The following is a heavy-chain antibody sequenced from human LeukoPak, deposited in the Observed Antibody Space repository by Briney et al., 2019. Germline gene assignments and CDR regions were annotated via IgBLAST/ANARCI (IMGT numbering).Heavy chain of an antibody. V-gene: IGHV3-11*06. D-gene: IGHD3-10*01. CDR1: GSTFSDYY. CDR3: ARGTRYYYGSGSYPDY. CDR2: ISSSSSYT. Sequence: GGSLRLSCAASGSTFSDYYMSWIRQAPGKGLECVSYISSSSSYTNYADSVKGRFTISRDNAKNSLSLQMNSLRAEGTAVYYCARGTRYYYGSGSYPDYWGQGTLVTVSS. J-gene: IGHJ4*02.